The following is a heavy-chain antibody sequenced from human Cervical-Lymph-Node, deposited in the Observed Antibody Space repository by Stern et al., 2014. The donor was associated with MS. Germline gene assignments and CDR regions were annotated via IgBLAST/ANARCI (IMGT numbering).Heavy chain of an antibody. V-gene: IGHV3-30*18. CDR3: AKHRGEDWNYAFWFDP. J-gene: IGHJ5*02. D-gene: IGHD1-7*01. Sequence: VQLVESGGGVVQPGTSLRLSCAASRFTFDNYGMHWVRQAPGKGLEWVALISYDGGKQHDADSVEGRFTISRDNSNNTLFLQMNSLRAEDTAVYYCAKHRGEDWNYAFWFDPWGQGTLVTVSS. CDR2: ISYDGGKQ. CDR1: RFTFDNYG.